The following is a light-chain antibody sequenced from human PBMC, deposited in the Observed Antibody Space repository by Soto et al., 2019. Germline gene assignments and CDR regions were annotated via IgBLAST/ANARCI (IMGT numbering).Light chain of an antibody. J-gene: IGLJ2*01. Sequence: QSALTQPRSVSGSPGQAVTISCTGTSSDAGGYNYGSWYQQHPGKAPKLMIYDVSKRPSGVPDRFSGSKSGNTASLTISGLQAEDEADYYCCSYAGSYTVVFGGGTQVTVL. CDR2: DVS. V-gene: IGLV2-11*01. CDR3: CSYAGSYTVV. CDR1: SSDAGGYNY.